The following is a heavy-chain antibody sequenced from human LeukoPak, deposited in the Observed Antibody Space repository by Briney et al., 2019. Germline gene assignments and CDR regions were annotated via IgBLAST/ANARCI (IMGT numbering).Heavy chain of an antibody. CDR2: ISSSSSTI. CDR1: GFTLSSHA. V-gene: IGHV3-48*04. CDR3: AKESGYYGGFDY. J-gene: IGHJ4*02. D-gene: IGHD3-22*01. Sequence: GGSLRLSCVASGFTLSSHAMNWVRQAPGKGLEWVSYISSSSSTIYYADSVKGRFTISRDNAKNSLYLQMNSPRAEDTAVYYCAKESGYYGGFDYWGQATLVTVSS.